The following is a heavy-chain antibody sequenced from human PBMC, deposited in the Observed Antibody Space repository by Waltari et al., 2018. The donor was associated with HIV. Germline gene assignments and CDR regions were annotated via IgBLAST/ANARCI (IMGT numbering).Heavy chain of an antibody. CDR3: ARDPFTNYRAFDY. V-gene: IGHV3-74*01. CDR1: GFTFGSYW. CDR2: INNDGST. Sequence: EVQLVESGGGLVQPGGSLRLSCAASGFTFGSYWMHWVRQAPGKGLVWVSRINNDGSTSYADSVKGRFTISRDNAKNTLYLQMNSLRAEDTAVYYCARDPFTNYRAFDYWGQGTLVTVSS. D-gene: IGHD1-7*01. J-gene: IGHJ4*02.